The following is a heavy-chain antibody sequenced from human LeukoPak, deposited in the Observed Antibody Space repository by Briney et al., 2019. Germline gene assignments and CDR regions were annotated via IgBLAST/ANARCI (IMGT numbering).Heavy chain of an antibody. D-gene: IGHD2-21*01. CDR2: ISGSGGST. Sequence: GGSLRLSCAASGFTFSSFATSWVRQAPGKGLEWVSAISGSGGSTYYADSVRGRFTISRDNSKNTLYLQMNGLRAEDTAVYYCAKRLARIRAEYFQHWGQGTLVTVSS. J-gene: IGHJ1*01. V-gene: IGHV3-23*01. CDR3: AKRLARIRAEYFQH. CDR1: GFTFSSFA.